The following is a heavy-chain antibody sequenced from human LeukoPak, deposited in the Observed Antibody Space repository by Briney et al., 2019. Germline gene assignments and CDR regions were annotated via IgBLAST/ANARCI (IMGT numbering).Heavy chain of an antibody. CDR1: GFTVSSNY. D-gene: IGHD3-10*01. J-gene: IGHJ3*02. CDR3: AITMVRGVMRDAFDI. V-gene: IGHV3-53*01. CDR2: IHSGGST. Sequence: PGGSLRLSCAASGFTVSSNYMSWVRQAPGKGLEWVSVIHSGGSTYYADSVKGRFTISRDNSKNTLYLQMNSLRAEDTAVYYCAITMVRGVMRDAFDIWGQGTMVTVSS.